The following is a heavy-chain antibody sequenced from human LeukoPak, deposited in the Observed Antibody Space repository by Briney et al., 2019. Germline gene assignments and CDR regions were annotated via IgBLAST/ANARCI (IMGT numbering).Heavy chain of an antibody. V-gene: IGHV1-18*01. Sequence: ASVKVSCKASGGTFSSYAISWVRQAPGQGLECMGWISAYNGNTNYAQKFQDRLTMTTDKSTSTAYMELRSLRSDDTAVYYCARDTAMAYYEESYFDPWGQGTLVTVSS. CDR1: GGTFSSYA. CDR2: ISAYNGNT. CDR3: ARDTAMAYYEESYFDP. J-gene: IGHJ5*02. D-gene: IGHD5-18*01.